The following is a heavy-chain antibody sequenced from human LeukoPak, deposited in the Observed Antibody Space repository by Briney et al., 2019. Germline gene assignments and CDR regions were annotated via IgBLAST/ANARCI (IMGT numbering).Heavy chain of an antibody. J-gene: IGHJ3*02. CDR3: AKTLRRSFDT. Sequence: PGGSLRLSCAASGFIFSHYDMTWVRQAPGKGLEWVSGIITSGSNTYYADSVKDRFTISRDNSKNTLYLQMDSLRAEDTALYYCAKTLRRSFDTWGQGTMVTVSS. V-gene: IGHV3-23*05. CDR2: IITSGSNT. CDR1: GFIFSHYD.